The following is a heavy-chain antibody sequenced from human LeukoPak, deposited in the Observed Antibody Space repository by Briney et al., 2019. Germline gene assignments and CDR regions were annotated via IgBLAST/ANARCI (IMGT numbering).Heavy chain of an antibody. CDR2: ISAGGGST. CDR3: AKIYGSSAYFPDY. D-gene: IGHD3-22*01. Sequence: AGGSLRLSRAASGFTFSNYAMSWVRQAPGKELEWVSAISAGGGSTYYADSVKGRFTISRDNSKYTLYLQMNSLRPEDTAVYYCAKIYGSSAYFPDYWGQGTLVTVSS. J-gene: IGHJ4*02. V-gene: IGHV3-23*01. CDR1: GFTFSNYA.